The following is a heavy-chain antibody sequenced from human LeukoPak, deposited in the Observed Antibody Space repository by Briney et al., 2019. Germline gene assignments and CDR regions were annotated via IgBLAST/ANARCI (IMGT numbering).Heavy chain of an antibody. CDR1: GGSITSSTYY. J-gene: IGHJ3*02. CDR3: ARDKIVRAAHDAFDI. CDR2: IYYTGST. Sequence: PSETLSLTCTVSGGSITSSTYYWGWIRQPPGKGLEWIGSIYYTGSTYYNPSLKSRVTISIDTSKNQFSLILTSVTAADTAVYFCARDKIVRAAHDAFDIWGQGTMVTVSS. V-gene: IGHV4-39*07. D-gene: IGHD3-10*01.